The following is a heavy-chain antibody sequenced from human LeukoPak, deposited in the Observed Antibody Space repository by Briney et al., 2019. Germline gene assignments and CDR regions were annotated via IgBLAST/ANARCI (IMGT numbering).Heavy chain of an antibody. V-gene: IGHV3-48*03. J-gene: IGHJ4*02. CDR2: ISSSDSTI. CDR3: ARDTIDDSSLDYFDY. Sequence: GGSLRLSCAASGFTFSSYEMHWVRQPPGKGLEWVSYISSSDSTIYYADSVKGRFTISRDNAKNSLYLQMNSLRAEDTAVYYCARDTIDDSSLDYFDYWGQGTLVTVSS. CDR1: GFTFSSYE. D-gene: IGHD3-22*01.